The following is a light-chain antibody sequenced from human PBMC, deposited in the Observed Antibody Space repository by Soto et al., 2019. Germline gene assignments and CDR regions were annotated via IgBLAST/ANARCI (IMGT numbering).Light chain of an antibody. V-gene: IGKV1-39*01. CDR2: GAS. CDR3: QQTYTTPEIT. CDR1: QSISIY. J-gene: IGKJ5*01. Sequence: DIQMTQSQSSLSASVVDRVTMTCRASQSISIYLNWYQLKPGKAPNLLMYGASYLKSGVPTRFSGSGSGTDFTLTISSLQPEDFAIYYCQQTYTTPEITFGQGTRLEIK.